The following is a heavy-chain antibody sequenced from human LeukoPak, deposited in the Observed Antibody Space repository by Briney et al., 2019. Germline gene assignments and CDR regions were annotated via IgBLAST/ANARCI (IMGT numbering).Heavy chain of an antibody. Sequence: GGSLRLSCAASGFTFDDYAMHWVRQAPGKGLEWVSLINGDGGTTNYADSVKGRFTISRDNSKNSLYLQMSSLRTEDTALYYCARGPCTSCYRSDYWGQGTLVTVSS. CDR2: INGDGGTT. CDR3: ARGPCTSCYRSDY. CDR1: GFTFDDYA. V-gene: IGHV3-43*02. J-gene: IGHJ4*02. D-gene: IGHD2-2*01.